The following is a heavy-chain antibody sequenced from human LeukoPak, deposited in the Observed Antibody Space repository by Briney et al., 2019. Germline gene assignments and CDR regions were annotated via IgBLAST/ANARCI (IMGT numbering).Heavy chain of an antibody. Sequence: GGSLRLSCAASGFTFSSYGMHWVRQAPGKGLEWVAVISYDGSNKYYADSVKGRFTISRDNSKNTLYLQMNSLRAEDTAVYYCASVWFGELLPPFDYWGQGTLVTVSS. CDR1: GFTFSSYG. V-gene: IGHV3-30*03. J-gene: IGHJ4*02. CDR3: ASVWFGELLPPFDY. D-gene: IGHD3-10*01. CDR2: ISYDGSNK.